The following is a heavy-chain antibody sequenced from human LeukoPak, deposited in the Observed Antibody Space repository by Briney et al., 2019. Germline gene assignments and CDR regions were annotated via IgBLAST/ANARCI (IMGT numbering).Heavy chain of an antibody. CDR2: IIPILGIA. Sequence: EASVKVSCKASGYTFTSYGISWVRQAPGQGLEWMGRIIPILGIANYAQKFQGRVTITADKSTSTAYMELSSLRSEDTAVYYCARGLGYSSGWYHDYWGQGTLVTVSS. D-gene: IGHD6-19*01. J-gene: IGHJ4*02. V-gene: IGHV1-69*04. CDR1: GYTFTSYG. CDR3: ARGLGYSSGWYHDY.